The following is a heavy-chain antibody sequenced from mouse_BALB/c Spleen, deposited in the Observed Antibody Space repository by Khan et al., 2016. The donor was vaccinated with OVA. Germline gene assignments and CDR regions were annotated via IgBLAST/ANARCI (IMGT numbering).Heavy chain of an antibody. CDR3: ARQPYYHYNIMDY. D-gene: IGHD2-10*01. Sequence: QVQLQQSGPGLAAPSQSLSITCTISGFSLTNYGVHWVRQPPGKGLEWLVVIWNDGTTTYNSALKSRLTITKDNSQSQVFLKMNSLQTGDTAIYFCARQPYYHYNIMDYWGQGTSVTVSS. CDR1: GFSLTNYG. J-gene: IGHJ4*01. CDR2: IWNDGTT. V-gene: IGHV2-6-1*01.